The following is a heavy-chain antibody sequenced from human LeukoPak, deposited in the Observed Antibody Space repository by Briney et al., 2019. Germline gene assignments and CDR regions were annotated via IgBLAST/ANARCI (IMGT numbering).Heavy chain of an antibody. J-gene: IGHJ4*02. CDR2: IKQDGSEK. Sequence: PGGSLRLSCAASGFTFSSYWMSWVRQAPGKGLEWVANIKQDGSEKYYVDSVKGRFTISRDNAKNSLYLQMNSLRAEDTAVYYCARDYRGYRAPYYFDYWGQGTLVIVSS. CDR3: ARDYRGYRAPYYFDY. D-gene: IGHD2-15*01. V-gene: IGHV3-7*01. CDR1: GFTFSSYW.